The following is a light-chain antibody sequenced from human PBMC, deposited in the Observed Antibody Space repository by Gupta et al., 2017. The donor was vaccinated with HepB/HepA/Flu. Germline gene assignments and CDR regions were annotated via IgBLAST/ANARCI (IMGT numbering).Light chain of an antibody. V-gene: IGLV2-14*03. CDR3: SSYTSSSSVV. J-gene: IGLJ3*02. CDR1: SSDVGGYNY. Sequence: QSALTQPASASGSPGQSITISCTGTSSDVGGYNYVSWYQQHPGKAPKLMIYDVNYRPSGVSDRFSGSKSGNTASLTISGLQAEDEADYYCSSYTSSSSVVFGGGTKVTVL. CDR2: DVN.